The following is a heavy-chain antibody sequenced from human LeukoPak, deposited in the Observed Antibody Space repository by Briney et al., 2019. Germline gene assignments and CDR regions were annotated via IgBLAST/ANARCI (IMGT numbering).Heavy chain of an antibody. J-gene: IGHJ4*02. D-gene: IGHD1-26*01. CDR2: IYHSGST. CDR3: ARVDSGTYYMPFDY. V-gene: IGHV4-59*01. Sequence: PSETLSLTCTVSGGSLIHYYWSWIRQPPGKGLEWIGYIYHSGSTNYSPPLKGRATISVDTSKNQISLRLSSVTAADTAVYYCARVDSGTYYMPFDYWGQGSLVTVSS. CDR1: GGSLIHYY.